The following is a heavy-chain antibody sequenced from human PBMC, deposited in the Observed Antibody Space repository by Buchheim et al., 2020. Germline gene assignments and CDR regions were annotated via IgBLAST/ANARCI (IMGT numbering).Heavy chain of an antibody. J-gene: IGHJ4*02. V-gene: IGHV3-7*01. CDR2: INQDGSKI. Sequence: EVQLVESGGGLVQPGESLRLSCAASGFAFSNYWMTWVRQAPGKGLEWVANINQDGSKIYSVDSVKGRFTISRDNAKNSVFLQMSSLRAEDTAVYYCARIGYSSSSLDYWGQGTL. CDR3: ARIGYSSSSLDY. D-gene: IGHD6-6*01. CDR1: GFAFSNYW.